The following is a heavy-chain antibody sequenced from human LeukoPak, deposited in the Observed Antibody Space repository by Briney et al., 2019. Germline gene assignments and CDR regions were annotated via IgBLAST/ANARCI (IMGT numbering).Heavy chain of an antibody. J-gene: IGHJ3*02. CDR3: ATVGGELSLLGGFDN. CDR1: GDTFSFSSNG. CDR2: IIPILGIV. D-gene: IGHD3-16*02. V-gene: IGHV1-69*04. Sequence: SVKVSCKATGDTFSFSSNGINWVRQAPGQGLEWMGRIIPILGIVNYAQNFQDRVTIMADRSTRTASMELTSLRSEDTAVYFCATVGGELSLLGGFDNWGQGTMITVSS.